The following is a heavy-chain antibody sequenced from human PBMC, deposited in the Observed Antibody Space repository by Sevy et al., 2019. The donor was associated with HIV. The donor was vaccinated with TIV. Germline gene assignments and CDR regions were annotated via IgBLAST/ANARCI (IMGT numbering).Heavy chain of an antibody. CDR2: ITGSGNNT. V-gene: IGHV3-23*01. J-gene: IGHJ4*02. CDR1: GFTFSSYA. D-gene: IGHD6-13*01. CDR3: AKSGYRAAVGTD. Sequence: GGSLRLSCAASGFTFSSYAMSWVRQAPGKGLRWVSTITGSGNNTYYADSVKGRFTISRDNSKNIVYLRINSLRAEDTAVYYCAKSGYRAAVGTDWGQGTLVTVSS.